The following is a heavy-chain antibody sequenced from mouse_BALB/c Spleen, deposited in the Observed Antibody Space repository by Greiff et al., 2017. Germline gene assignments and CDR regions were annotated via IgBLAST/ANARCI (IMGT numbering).Heavy chain of an antibody. V-gene: IGHV14-3*02. CDR3: ARSNWEGDFDY. J-gene: IGHJ2*01. Sequence: VPLQQSGAELVKPGASVKLSCTASGFNIKDTYMHWVKQRPEQGLEWIGRIDPANGNTKYDPKFQGKATITADTSSNTAYLQLSSLTSEDTAVYYCARSNWEGDFDYWGQGTTRTVSA. CDR1: GFNIKDTY. CDR2: IDPANGNT. D-gene: IGHD4-1*02.